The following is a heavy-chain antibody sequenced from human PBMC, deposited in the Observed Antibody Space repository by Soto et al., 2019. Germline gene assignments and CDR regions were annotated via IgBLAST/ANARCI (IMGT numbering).Heavy chain of an antibody. D-gene: IGHD4-17*01. V-gene: IGHV2-26*01. CDR3: ARMDGDYNYYGLDV. CDR2: FFSDAER. J-gene: IGHJ6*02. Sequence: SGPTLVNPAETLTLTCSVSGFSLTNGRMGVSWIRQPPGKALEWLAHFFSDAERSYSTSMQSRLNMYKDSSGSQVVLTMTNMAPADTATYFCARMDGDYNYYGLDVWGHGIAVTVSS. CDR1: GFSLTNGRMG.